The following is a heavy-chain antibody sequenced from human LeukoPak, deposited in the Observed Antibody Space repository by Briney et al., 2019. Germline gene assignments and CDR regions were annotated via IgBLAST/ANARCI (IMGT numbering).Heavy chain of an antibody. CDR1: GFTFSSYW. CDR2: IKEDGNEK. V-gene: IGHV3-7*01. J-gene: IGHJ4*02. D-gene: IGHD3-3*01. Sequence: GGSLRLSCAASGFTFSSYWMSWVRQAPGKGLEWVANIKEDGNEKYYVDSVKGRFAISRDNAKNSLYLQMNSLRAEDTAVYYCARSNDFRSGYLFDYWGQGTLATVSS. CDR3: ARSNDFRSGYLFDY.